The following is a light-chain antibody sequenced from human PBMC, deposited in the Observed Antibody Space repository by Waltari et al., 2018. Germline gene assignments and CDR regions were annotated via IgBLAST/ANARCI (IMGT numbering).Light chain of an antibody. J-gene: IGLJ1*01. Sequence: QSALTQPASVSGSPGQSITISCTGTTGHAWTYTFVSCYQQHPGKAPKLIIFEGTKRPSGVSNRFFASKSGNTASLTISGLQADDEADYHCCSYVSNTYVFGTGTKVTVL. CDR3: CSYVSNTYV. CDR2: EGT. CDR1: TGHAWTYTF. V-gene: IGLV2-23*01.